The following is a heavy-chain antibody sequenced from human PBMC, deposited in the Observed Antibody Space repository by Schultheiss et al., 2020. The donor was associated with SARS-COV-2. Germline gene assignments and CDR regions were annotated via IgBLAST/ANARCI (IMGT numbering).Heavy chain of an antibody. D-gene: IGHD5-18*01. Sequence: GESLKISCVTSGFSFSGSGIYWVRQASGKGLEWVGRIRSKARNYATTYAASVKGRFIISRHESRNTSYLQMNSLKIEDTAVYYCTRNSTSSGWFDPWGQGTLVTVSS. V-gene: IGHV3-73*01. CDR3: TRNSTSSGWFDP. J-gene: IGHJ5*02. CDR2: IRSKARNYAT. CDR1: GFSFSGSG.